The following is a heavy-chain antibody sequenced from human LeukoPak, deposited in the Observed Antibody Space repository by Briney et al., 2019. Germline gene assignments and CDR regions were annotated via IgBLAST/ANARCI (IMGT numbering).Heavy chain of an antibody. V-gene: IGHV4-39*01. CDR1: GGSISSSSYY. J-gene: IGHJ4*02. Sequence: PSETLSLTCTVSGGSISSSSYYWGWIRQPPGKGLEWIGSIYYSGSTYYNPSLKSRVTISVDTSKNQFSLKLSSVTAADTAVYSFARRGNTKVRGSLDLGQGTL. CDR2: IYYSGST. CDR3: ARRGNTKVRGSLD. D-gene: IGHD3-10*01.